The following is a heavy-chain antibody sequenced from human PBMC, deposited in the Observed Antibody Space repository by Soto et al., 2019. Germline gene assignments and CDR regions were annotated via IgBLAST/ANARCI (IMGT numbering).Heavy chain of an antibody. CDR2: ISWNSGSI. J-gene: IGHJ4*02. Sequence: EVQLVESGGGLVQPGRSLRLSCAASGFTFDDYAMHWVRQAPGKGLEWVSGISWNSGSIGYADSVKGRFTISRDNAKNSLYLQMNSLRAEDTALYYCAKDMGRGYSYGYPGPFDYWGQGTLVTVSS. CDR1: GFTFDDYA. V-gene: IGHV3-9*01. CDR3: AKDMGRGYSYGYPGPFDY. D-gene: IGHD5-18*01.